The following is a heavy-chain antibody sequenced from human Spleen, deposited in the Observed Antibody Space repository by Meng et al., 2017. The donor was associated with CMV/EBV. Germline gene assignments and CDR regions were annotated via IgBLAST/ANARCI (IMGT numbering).Heavy chain of an antibody. CDR3: AKHRSGGMDV. J-gene: IGHJ6*02. Sequence: GESLKISCAASGFILSGYAMSWVRQAPGKGLEWVSAIYSGNTNRYYADSVKGRFSISRDDSKNTLYLQMNSLGAEDTAVYYCAKHRSGGMDVWGQGTTVTVSS. CDR2: IYSGNTNR. CDR1: GFILSGYA. V-gene: IGHV3-23*03.